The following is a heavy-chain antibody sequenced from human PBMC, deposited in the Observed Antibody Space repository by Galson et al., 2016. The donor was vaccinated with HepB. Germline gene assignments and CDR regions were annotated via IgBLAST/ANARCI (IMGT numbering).Heavy chain of an antibody. J-gene: IGHJ6*02. CDR2: ISSRAGAI. Sequence: SLRLSCAASGFTFSDYYMSWIRQAPGKGLEWVSSISSRAGAIYYADFVQGRFTISRDNAKTSVYLQMNSLRADDTAVYYCARDLVDTSMGEYFYYYGLDVWGRGTTVTVAS. V-gene: IGHV3-11*01. CDR1: GFTFSDYY. CDR3: ARDLVDTSMGEYFYYYGLDV. D-gene: IGHD5-18*01.